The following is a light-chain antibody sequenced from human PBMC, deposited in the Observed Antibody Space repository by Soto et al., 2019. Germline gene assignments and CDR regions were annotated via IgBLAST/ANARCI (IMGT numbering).Light chain of an antibody. CDR2: STN. CDR3: VLYMGLGISL. CDR1: SGSVSTDHY. Sequence: QTVVTQEPSFSVSPGGTVTLTCGLSSGSVSTDHYPSWYQQTPGQARRTLIYSTNSRSSGVPDRFSGSILGNKAALTITGAQADDESDYYCVLYMGLGISLFGGGTKLTFL. V-gene: IGLV8-61*01. J-gene: IGLJ2*01.